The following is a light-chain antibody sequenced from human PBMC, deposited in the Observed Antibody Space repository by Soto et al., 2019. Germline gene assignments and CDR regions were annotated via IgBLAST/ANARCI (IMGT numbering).Light chain of an antibody. CDR3: QQYSSYSRT. CDR1: QGISTW. V-gene: IGKV1-5*01. Sequence: DIQMTQSPYTLSASVGYRVTITCRASQGISTWLAWYQQKPGTAPKLLIYDASSLESGVPSRFSGSGSGTEFTLTISSLQPDDYATYYCQQYSSYSRTFGQGTTVDIK. CDR2: DAS. J-gene: IGKJ1*01.